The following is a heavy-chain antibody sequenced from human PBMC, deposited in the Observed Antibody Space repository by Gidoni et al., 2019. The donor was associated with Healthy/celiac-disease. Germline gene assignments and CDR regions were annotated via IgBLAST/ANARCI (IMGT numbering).Heavy chain of an antibody. CDR1: GVPVRYYY. Sequence: QVQLVESGGGLVKPGGSLSLSCAASGVPVRYYYMSWSRPAPGKGLEWVSYISSSGSTIYYADSVKGRFTISRDNAKNSLYLQMNSLRAEDTAVYYCARDAPGEVYSGYDTYMDVWGKGTTVTVSS. CDR2: ISSSGSTI. V-gene: IGHV3-11*01. CDR3: ARDAPGEVYSGYDTYMDV. J-gene: IGHJ6*03. D-gene: IGHD5-12*01.